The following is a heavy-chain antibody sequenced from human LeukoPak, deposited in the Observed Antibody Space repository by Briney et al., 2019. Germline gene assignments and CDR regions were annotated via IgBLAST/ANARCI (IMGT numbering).Heavy chain of an antibody. V-gene: IGHV1-8*01. J-gene: IGHJ4*02. CDR2: MNPNSGNT. CDR1: GYTFSSYE. D-gene: IGHD2-2*02. CDR3: ARSTVSRYCSSTSCYTLPDY. Sequence: ASVKVSCKASGYTFSSYEINWVRQAPGHGLEWMGWMNPNSGNTGYAQKFQGRVTVTRNTSISTAYMELSSLRSEDTAVYYCARSTVSRYCSSTSCYTLPDYWGQGTLVTVSS.